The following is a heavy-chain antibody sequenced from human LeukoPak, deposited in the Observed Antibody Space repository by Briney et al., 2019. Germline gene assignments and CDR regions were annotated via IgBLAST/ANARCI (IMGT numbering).Heavy chain of an antibody. CDR3: ARGRWDYYGDY. V-gene: IGHV4-34*01. CDR1: GGSFSGYY. D-gene: IGHD3-10*01. Sequence: SETLSLTCAVYGGSFSGYYWSWIRQPPGKGLEWIGEINHSGSTNYNPSLKSRVTISVDTSKNQFSLKLSSVTAADTAVYYCARGRWDYYGDYGGQGTLVTVSS. J-gene: IGHJ4*02. CDR2: INHSGST.